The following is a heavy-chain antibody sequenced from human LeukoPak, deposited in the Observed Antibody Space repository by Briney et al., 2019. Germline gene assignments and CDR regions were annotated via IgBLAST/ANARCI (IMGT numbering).Heavy chain of an antibody. CDR2: IWYDGSNK. CDR1: GFTFSSYG. CDR3: ARVATGSYDWFDP. J-gene: IGHJ5*02. D-gene: IGHD3-10*01. Sequence: GGSLRLSCAASGFTFSSYGMHWVRQAPGKGLGWVAVIWYDGSNKYYADSVKGRFTISRDNSKNTLYLQMNSLRAEDTAVYFCARVATGSYDWFDPWGQGALVTVSS. V-gene: IGHV3-33*01.